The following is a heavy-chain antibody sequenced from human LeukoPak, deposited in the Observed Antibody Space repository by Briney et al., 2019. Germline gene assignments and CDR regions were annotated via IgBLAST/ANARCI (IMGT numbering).Heavy chain of an antibody. CDR2: IIPIFGTA. D-gene: IGHD6-13*01. Sequence: SVKVSCKASGGTFSSYAISWVRQAPGQGLEWMGGIIPIFGTANYAQKFQGRVTITADKSTSTAYMELRSLRSEDTAVYYCARGAGSSWYTDWHNYYYYMDVWGKGTTVTVSS. CDR3: ARGAGSSWYTDWHNYYYYMDV. J-gene: IGHJ6*03. V-gene: IGHV1-69*06. CDR1: GGTFSSYA.